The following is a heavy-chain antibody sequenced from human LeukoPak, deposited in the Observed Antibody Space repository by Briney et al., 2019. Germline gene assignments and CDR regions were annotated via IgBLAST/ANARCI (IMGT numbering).Heavy chain of an antibody. CDR1: GYSFTSYW. J-gene: IGHJ4*02. CDR3: ARRDVVVAANDY. D-gene: IGHD2-15*01. CDR2: IDPSDSYT. Sequence: GESLRISCKGSGYSFTSYWISWVRQMHGKGLEWMGRIDPSDSYTNYSPSFQGHVTISADKSISTAYLQWSSLKASDTAMYYCARRDVVVAANDYWGQGTLVTVSS. V-gene: IGHV5-10-1*01.